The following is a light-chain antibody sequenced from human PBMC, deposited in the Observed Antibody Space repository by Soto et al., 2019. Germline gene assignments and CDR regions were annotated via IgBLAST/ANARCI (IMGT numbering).Light chain of an antibody. CDR2: EVS. CDR3: CSYAASNTFV. V-gene: IGLV2-14*01. Sequence: QSVLTQPASVSGSPGQSITLSCTGTSSDVGGYNYVSWYQQHPGKAPKLIIYEVSNRPSGVPDRFSGSKSGNTASLTISGLQAEDEADYYCCSYAASNTFVFGTGTKLTVL. J-gene: IGLJ1*01. CDR1: SSDVGGYNY.